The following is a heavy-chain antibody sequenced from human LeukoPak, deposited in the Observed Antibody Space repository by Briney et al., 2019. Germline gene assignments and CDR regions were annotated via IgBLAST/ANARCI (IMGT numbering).Heavy chain of an antibody. Sequence: SETLSLTCTVSGGSISSDGYYCSWIRQHPGKGLEWIGYIYYSGTTYYNPSLKSRVTISVDTFKNQFSLKLSSVTAADTAVYYCARDPVGAAQYHYDIWGQGTMVTVSS. D-gene: IGHD2-2*01. CDR3: ARDPVGAAQYHYDI. CDR1: GGSISSDGYY. V-gene: IGHV4-31*03. CDR2: IYYSGTT. J-gene: IGHJ3*02.